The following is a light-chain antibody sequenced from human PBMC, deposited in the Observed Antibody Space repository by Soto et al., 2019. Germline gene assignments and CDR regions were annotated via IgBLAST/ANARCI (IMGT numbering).Light chain of an antibody. V-gene: IGLV2-14*01. CDR2: DVS. Sequence: ALTQPASVSGSPGQSITISCTGTSSDVGAYNYDSWYQQYPGEAPKVIIYDVSHRPARVSNRFSGSKSGNTASLTISGLQTQDEADYYCRSYTSATTYVFGTGTKVTVL. CDR3: RSYTSATTYV. CDR1: SSDVGAYNY. J-gene: IGLJ1*01.